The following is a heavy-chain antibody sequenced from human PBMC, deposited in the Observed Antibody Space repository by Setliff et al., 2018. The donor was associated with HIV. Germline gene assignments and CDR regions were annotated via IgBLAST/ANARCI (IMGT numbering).Heavy chain of an antibody. CDR2: IYYSGST. D-gene: IGHD5-12*01. V-gene: IGHV4-39*01. CDR1: GGSINNDIYF. J-gene: IGHJ4*02. CDR3: ARQMPIPGIAITPVDY. Sequence: SSETLSLTCSVSGGSINNDIYFWSWIRQHPGKGLEWIGYIYYSGSTYYNPSLKTRVTISVDGSKDQFSLKLKSVTAADTAVYYCARQMPIPGIAITPVDYWGQGALVTVSS.